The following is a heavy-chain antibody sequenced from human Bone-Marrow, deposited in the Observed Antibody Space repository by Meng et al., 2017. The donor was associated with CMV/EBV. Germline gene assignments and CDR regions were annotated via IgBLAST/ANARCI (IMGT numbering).Heavy chain of an antibody. D-gene: IGHD3-3*01. CDR3: ARQGMITIFGVVIGAFDI. V-gene: IGHV1-69*05. CDR1: GGTFSSYA. CDR2: IIPIFGTA. Sequence: SVKVSCKASGGTFSSYAISWVRQAPGQGLEWMGGIIPIFGTANYAQKFQGRVTITTDESTSTAYMELSSLRSEDTAVYYCARQGMITIFGVVIGAFDIWGQGTMVTVSS. J-gene: IGHJ3*02.